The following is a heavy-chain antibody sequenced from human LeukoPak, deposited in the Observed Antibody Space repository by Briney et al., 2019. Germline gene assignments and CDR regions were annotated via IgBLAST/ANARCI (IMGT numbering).Heavy chain of an antibody. Sequence: GGSLRLSCAASGFTFSSYAMSWVRQAPGKGLEWVSAISGSGGSTYYADSVKGRFTISRDNSKNTLYLQMNSLRAEDAAVYYCAKAGVVDTVIDAFDIWGQGTMVTVSS. D-gene: IGHD5-18*01. CDR3: AKAGVVDTVIDAFDI. V-gene: IGHV3-23*01. J-gene: IGHJ3*02. CDR2: ISGSGGST. CDR1: GFTFSSYA.